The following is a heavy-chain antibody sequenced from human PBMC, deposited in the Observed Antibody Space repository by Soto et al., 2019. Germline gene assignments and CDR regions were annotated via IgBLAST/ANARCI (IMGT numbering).Heavy chain of an antibody. D-gene: IGHD3-10*01. J-gene: IGHJ5*02. Sequence: SETLSLTCTVSGGSISDISYYWGWIRQPPGKGLEWIGNIYYSGTTYYNPSLKSRVTISVDTSKSQFSLKLSSVTAADTAVYYCATSLYGSGRAQFAPWGQGTLVTVSS. CDR2: IYYSGTT. V-gene: IGHV4-39*01. CDR1: GGSISDISYY. CDR3: ATSLYGSGRAQFAP.